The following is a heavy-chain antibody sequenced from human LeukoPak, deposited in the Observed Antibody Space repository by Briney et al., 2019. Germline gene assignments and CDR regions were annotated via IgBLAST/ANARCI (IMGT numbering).Heavy chain of an antibody. CDR1: GGSFSGYY. CDR2: INHSGST. D-gene: IGHD2-2*01. CDR3: ARGPAANIFDY. J-gene: IGHJ4*02. V-gene: IGHV4-34*01. Sequence: SETLSLTCAVYGGSFSGYYWSWIRQPPGKGLEWIGEINHSGSTNYNPSLKSRVTISVDTSKNQFSLKLSSVTAADTAVYYCARGPAANIFDYWGQGTLITVSS.